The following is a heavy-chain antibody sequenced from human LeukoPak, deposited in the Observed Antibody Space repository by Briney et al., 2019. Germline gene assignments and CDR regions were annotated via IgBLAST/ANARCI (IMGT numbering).Heavy chain of an antibody. J-gene: IGHJ4*02. D-gene: IGHD3-22*01. V-gene: IGHV1-2*02. CDR1: GYTFTDYY. Sequence: ASVKVSCKASGYTFTDYYLNWVRQAPGQGPEWMGWINPSSGATNYAQKFQGRVTMTRDTSISTAYMELSRLRSDDTAVYYCARDPDYYDSSGYDYWDQGTLVTVSS. CDR3: ARDPDYYDSSGYDY. CDR2: INPSSGAT.